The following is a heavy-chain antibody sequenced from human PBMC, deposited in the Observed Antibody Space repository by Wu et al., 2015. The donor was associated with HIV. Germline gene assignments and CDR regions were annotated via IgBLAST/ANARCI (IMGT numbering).Heavy chain of an antibody. CDR1: GYSFTSYY. D-gene: IGHD3-22*01. J-gene: IGHJ4*02. V-gene: IGHV1-46*01. Sequence: QVQLVQSGAELKKPGASVKVSCKVSGYSFTSYYMHWVRQAPGQGLEWMGIINPSGGSTSYAQKFQGRVTMTRDTSTSTVYMELSSLRSEDTAVYYCARRNNEYYYDSSGYYTAVWGQGTLVTVSS. CDR3: ARRNNEYYYDSSGYYTAV. CDR2: INPSGGST.